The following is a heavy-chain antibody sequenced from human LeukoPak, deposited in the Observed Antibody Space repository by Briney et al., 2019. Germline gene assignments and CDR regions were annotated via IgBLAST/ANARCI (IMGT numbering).Heavy chain of an antibody. CDR3: ARDGTMVRGVIINFDC. CDR2: ISAYNGNT. Sequence: GASVKVSCKASRYTFTSYGISWVRQAPGQGLEWMGWISAYNGNTNYAQKLQGRVTMTTDTSTSTAYMELRSLRSDDTAVYYCARDGTMVRGVIINFDCWGQGTLVTVSS. V-gene: IGHV1-18*01. CDR1: RYTFTSYG. D-gene: IGHD3-10*01. J-gene: IGHJ4*02.